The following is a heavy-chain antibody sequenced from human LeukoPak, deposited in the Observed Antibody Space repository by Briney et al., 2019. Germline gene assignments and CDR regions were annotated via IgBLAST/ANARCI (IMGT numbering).Heavy chain of an antibody. Sequence: GASVKVSCKASGYTFTSYDINWVRQATGQGLEWMGWMNPNSGNTGYAQKFQGRVTMTRNTSISTAYMVLSSLRSEDTAVYYCARGHYRSSRGIAAADYWGQGTLVTVSS. V-gene: IGHV1-8*01. CDR3: ARGHYRSSRGIAAADY. D-gene: IGHD6-13*01. CDR1: GYTFTSYD. J-gene: IGHJ4*02. CDR2: MNPNSGNT.